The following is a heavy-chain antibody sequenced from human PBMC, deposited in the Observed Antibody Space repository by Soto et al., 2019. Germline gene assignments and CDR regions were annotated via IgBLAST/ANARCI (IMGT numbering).Heavy chain of an antibody. V-gene: IGHV1-69*13. CDR1: ALKYRNHG. D-gene: IGHD3-3*02. J-gene: IGHJ4*02. CDR2: IIQIIGPP. CDR3: ARDLAFRDGNISHLDY. Sequence: SVKYSCKESALKYRNHGFHWVRQVSVQDSERMGGIIQIIGPPNYAQKFQGRVTITANASTNTVYLEVSSMRSQDTAVYYCARDLAFRDGNISHLDYWGPVALVTLS.